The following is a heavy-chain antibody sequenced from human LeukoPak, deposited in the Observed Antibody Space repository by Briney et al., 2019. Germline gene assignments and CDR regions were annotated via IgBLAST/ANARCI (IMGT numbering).Heavy chain of an antibody. V-gene: IGHV3-48*01. CDR3: TRDLAY. CDR2: ISSGGSVM. J-gene: IGHJ4*02. Sequence: PGGSLRLSCGASGYTFSDYTMNWVRQAPGKGPEWISYISSGGSVMHYADSVKGRFTISRDNVENSLYLQMNSLRGEDTSVYYCTRDLAYWGQRVLVTVSS. CDR1: GYTFSDYT.